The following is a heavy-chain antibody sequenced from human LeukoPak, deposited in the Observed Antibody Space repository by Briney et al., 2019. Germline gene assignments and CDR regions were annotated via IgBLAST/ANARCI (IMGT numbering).Heavy chain of an antibody. CDR2: INYSGST. V-gene: IGHV4-59*01. J-gene: IGHJ4*02. CDR3: AGENSYYDSSGYYFGSGYFDY. Sequence: SETLSLTCTVSDGSFSPYYWIWIRQPPGKGLEWIGYINYSGSTNYNPSLQSRVTISVDTSKNQFSLRLSSVTAADTAVYYCAGENSYYDSSGYYFGSGYFDYWGQGTLVTVSS. CDR1: DGSFSPYY. D-gene: IGHD3-22*01.